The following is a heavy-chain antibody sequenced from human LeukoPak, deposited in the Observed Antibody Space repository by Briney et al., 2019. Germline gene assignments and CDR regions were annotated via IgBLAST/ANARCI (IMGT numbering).Heavy chain of an antibody. CDR2: ISSSGSTI. J-gene: IGHJ3*01. Sequence: GGSLRLSCAASGFTFSDYYMSWIRQAPGKGLEWVSYISSSGSTIYYADSVKGRFTISRENAKNSLYLQLNSLRAEDSAVYYCGREVPGAMNAVDVWGQGTMVTVSS. D-gene: IGHD2-2*01. CDR1: GFTFSDYY. CDR3: GREVPGAMNAVDV. V-gene: IGHV3-11*04.